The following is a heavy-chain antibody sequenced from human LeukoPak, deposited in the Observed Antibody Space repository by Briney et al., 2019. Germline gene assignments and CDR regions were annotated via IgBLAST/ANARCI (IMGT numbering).Heavy chain of an antibody. V-gene: IGHV4-39*07. CDR3: ARDQKYYYDSSGHPLVY. Sequence: SETLSLTCTVSGGSISSSSYYWGWIRQPPGKGLEWIGSMYYSGSTSYNPSLKSRVTISVDPSKNQFSLKLSSVTAADTAVYYCARDQKYYYDSSGHPLVYWGQGTLVTVSS. D-gene: IGHD3-22*01. J-gene: IGHJ4*02. CDR1: GGSISSSSYY. CDR2: MYYSGST.